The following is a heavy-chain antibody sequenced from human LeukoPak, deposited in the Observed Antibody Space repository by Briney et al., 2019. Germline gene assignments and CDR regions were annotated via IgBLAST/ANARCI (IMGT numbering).Heavy chain of an antibody. J-gene: IGHJ6*02. V-gene: IGHV1-2*02. CDR3: ARDKVYDSSGCESYYYGMDV. CDR2: INPNSGGT. CDR1: GYTFTGYY. Sequence: ASVKVSCKASGYTFTGYYMHWVRQAPGQGLEWMGWINPNSGGTNYAQKFQGRVTMTRDTSISTAYMELSRLRSDDTAVYYCARDKVYDSSGCESYYYGMDVWGQGTTVTVSS. D-gene: IGHD3-22*01.